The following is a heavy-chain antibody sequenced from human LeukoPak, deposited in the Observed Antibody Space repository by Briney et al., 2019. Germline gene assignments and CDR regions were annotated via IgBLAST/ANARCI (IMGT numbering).Heavy chain of an antibody. D-gene: IGHD5-12*01. CDR2: IYYSGST. J-gene: IGHJ6*02. V-gene: IGHV4-59*08. CDR1: GGSISSYC. CDR3: ADIEGDV. Sequence: PSETLSLTCTVSGGSISSYCWSWIRQPPGKGLEWIGYIYYSGSTNYNPSLKSRVTISVDTSKNQFSLKLSSVTAADTAVYYCADIEGDVWGQGTTVTVSS.